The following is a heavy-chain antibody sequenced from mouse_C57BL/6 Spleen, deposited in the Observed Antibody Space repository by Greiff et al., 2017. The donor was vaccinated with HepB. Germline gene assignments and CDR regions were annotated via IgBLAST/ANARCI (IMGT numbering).Heavy chain of an antibody. V-gene: IGHV1-80*01. Sequence: VQLQQSGAELVKPGASVKISCKASGYAFSSYWMNWVKQRPGKGLVWIGQIYPGDGDTNYNGKFKGKATLTADKSSSTAYMQLSSLTSEDSAVYFCAREGLLRYLAWFAYWGQGTLVTVSA. D-gene: IGHD1-1*01. CDR1: GYAFSSYW. CDR2: IYPGDGDT. CDR3: AREGLLRYLAWFAY. J-gene: IGHJ3*01.